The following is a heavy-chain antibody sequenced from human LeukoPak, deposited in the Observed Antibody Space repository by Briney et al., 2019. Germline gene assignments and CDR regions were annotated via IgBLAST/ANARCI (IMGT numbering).Heavy chain of an antibody. J-gene: IGHJ4*02. CDR3: ARDWGTSSLYLVN. D-gene: IGHD6-6*01. CDR1: GLTFSSNG. Sequence: PGGSLRLSCAASGLTFSSNGMHWVRQAPGKGLEWVAFIQNDGNNKKYADSVKGRFTISRDNSKNTLYLQVNSLRIEDTAVYYCARDWGTSSLYLVNWGQGTLVTVSS. CDR2: IQNDGNNK. V-gene: IGHV3-30*02.